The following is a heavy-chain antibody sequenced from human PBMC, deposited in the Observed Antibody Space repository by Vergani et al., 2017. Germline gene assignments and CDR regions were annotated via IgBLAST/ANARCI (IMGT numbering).Heavy chain of an antibody. J-gene: IGHJ1*01. Sequence: QVQLVQSGAEVKKPWSSVKVSCKASGGTFSSYAISWVRQAPGQGLEWMGGIIPIFGTANYAQKFQGRVTITADESTSTAYMELSSLRSEDTAVYYCARDGPGNSYEYFQHWGQGTLVTVSS. V-gene: IGHV1-69*01. CDR1: GGTFSSYA. CDR3: ARDGPGNSYEYFQH. D-gene: IGHD4-23*01. CDR2: IIPIFGTA.